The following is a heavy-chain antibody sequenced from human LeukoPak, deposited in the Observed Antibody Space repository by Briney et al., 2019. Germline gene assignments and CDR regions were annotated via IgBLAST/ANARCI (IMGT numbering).Heavy chain of an antibody. Sequence: GGSLRLSCAASGFTFSSYGMHWVRQAPGKGLEWVAVIRYDGSNKYYADSVKGRFTISRDNSKNTLYLQMNSLRAEDTAVYYCAKVGPRSSGWYYFDYWGQGTLVTVSS. D-gene: IGHD6-19*01. V-gene: IGHV3-30*02. J-gene: IGHJ4*02. CDR3: AKVGPRSSGWYYFDY. CDR1: GFTFSSYG. CDR2: IRYDGSNK.